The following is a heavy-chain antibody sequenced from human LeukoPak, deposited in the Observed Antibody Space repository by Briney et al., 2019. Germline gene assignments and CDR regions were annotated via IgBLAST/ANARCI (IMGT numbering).Heavy chain of an antibody. CDR1: GFTFDDYA. J-gene: IGHJ4*02. Sequence: GGSLRLSCAASGFTFDDYAMHWVRQAPGKGLEWVSLISWDGGSTYYADSVKSRFPISRDNSKNSLYLQMNSLRTEDTALYYCAKDLRRGYSYGFFDYWGQGTLVTVSS. CDR2: ISWDGGST. V-gene: IGHV3-43*01. D-gene: IGHD5-18*01. CDR3: AKDLRRGYSYGFFDY.